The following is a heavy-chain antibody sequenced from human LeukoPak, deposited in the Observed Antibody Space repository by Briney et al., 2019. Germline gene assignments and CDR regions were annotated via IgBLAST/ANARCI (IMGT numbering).Heavy chain of an antibody. Sequence: ASVKVSCKVSGYTLTELSMHWVRQAPGKGLEWMGGFDPEDGETIYAQKFQGRVTMTEDTSTDTAYMELSSLRSEDTAVYYCATVKDESGYYDEFDYWGQGTLVTVPS. CDR3: ATVKDESGYYDEFDY. CDR2: FDPEDGET. D-gene: IGHD3-3*01. V-gene: IGHV1-24*01. CDR1: GYTLTELS. J-gene: IGHJ4*02.